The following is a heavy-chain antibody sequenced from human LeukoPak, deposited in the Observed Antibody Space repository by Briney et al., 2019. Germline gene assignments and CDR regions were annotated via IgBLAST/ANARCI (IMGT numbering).Heavy chain of an antibody. CDR2: INHSGST. Sequence: PSETLSLTCAVYGGSFSGYYWSWIRQPPGKGLEWIGEINHSGSTNYNPSLKSRVTISVDTSKNQFSLKLSSVTAADTAVYYCASPPQPMSVRGVSYYYYYMDVWGKGTTVTISS. J-gene: IGHJ6*03. CDR1: GGSFSGYY. CDR3: ASPPQPMSVRGVSYYYYYMDV. D-gene: IGHD3-10*01. V-gene: IGHV4-34*01.